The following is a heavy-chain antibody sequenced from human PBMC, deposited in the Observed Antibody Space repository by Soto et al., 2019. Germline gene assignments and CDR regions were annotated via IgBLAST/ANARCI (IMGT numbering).Heavy chain of an antibody. J-gene: IGHJ4*02. CDR2: IKSKSDGGTT. CDR1: GLTFSNAW. CDR3: AREGPRLGELSLFY. D-gene: IGHD3-16*02. V-gene: IGHV3-15*01. Sequence: GGSLRLSCAASGLTFSNAWMTWVRQAPGKGLEWVGRIKSKSDGGTTDYAAPVKGRFTISRADSKNTLYLQMNSLKTAADTAVYYCAREGPRLGELSLFYWGQGTLVTVSS.